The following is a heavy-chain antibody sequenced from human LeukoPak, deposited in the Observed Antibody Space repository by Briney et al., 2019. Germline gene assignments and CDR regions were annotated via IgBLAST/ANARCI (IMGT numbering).Heavy chain of an antibody. V-gene: IGHV4-34*01. D-gene: IGHD3-10*01. CDR3: AGAKNYFGLNHDAFDI. J-gene: IGHJ3*02. Sequence: SETLSLTCAVYGGSFSGYYWSWIRQPPGKGLEWIGEINHSGSTNYNPSLKSRVTISVDTSKNQFSLKLSSVTAADTAVYYCAGAKNYFGLNHDAFDIWGQGTMVTVSS. CDR1: GGSFSGYY. CDR2: INHSGST.